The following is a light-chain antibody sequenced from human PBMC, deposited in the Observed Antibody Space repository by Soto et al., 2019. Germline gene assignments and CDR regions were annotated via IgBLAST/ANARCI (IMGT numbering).Light chain of an antibody. CDR2: SVS. CDR1: ETVSDSQ. V-gene: IGKV3-20*01. Sequence: IVLTQSLDTLSLSPGERATLSCRTSETVSDSQLAWYQQKPGQAPRLLIYSVSTRATGIADRFSGSGSGTDFTLTISRLEPADFALYYCQQYGSSRWTFGQGTKVDIK. CDR3: QQYGSSRWT. J-gene: IGKJ1*01.